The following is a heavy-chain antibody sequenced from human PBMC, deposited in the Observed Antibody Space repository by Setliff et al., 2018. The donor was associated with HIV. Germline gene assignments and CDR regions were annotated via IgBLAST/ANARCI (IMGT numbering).Heavy chain of an antibody. V-gene: IGHV1-18*01. CDR1: GYTFTRYG. CDR2: ISAYNGNT. J-gene: IGHJ4*02. CDR3: ARGQYSSSSGAVDY. D-gene: IGHD6-6*01. Sequence: ASVKVSCKASGYTFTRYGISWVRQAPGQGLEWMGWISAYNGNTNYAEKLQGRVTITTDTSTSTGYMELRSLRSDDTAVYYCARGQYSSSSGAVDYWGQGTLVTVSS.